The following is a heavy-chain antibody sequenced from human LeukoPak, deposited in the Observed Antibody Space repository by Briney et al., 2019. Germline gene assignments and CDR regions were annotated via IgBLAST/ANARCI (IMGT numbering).Heavy chain of an antibody. J-gene: IGHJ3*02. CDR1: GGSISSYY. Sequence: SETLSLTCTVSGGSISSYYWSWIRQPPGKGLEWIGEINHSGSTNYNPSLKSRVTISVDTSKNQFSLKLSSVTAADTAVYYCASATIAARFDAFDIWGQGTMVTVSS. V-gene: IGHV4-34*01. CDR3: ASATIAARFDAFDI. CDR2: INHSGST. D-gene: IGHD6-6*01.